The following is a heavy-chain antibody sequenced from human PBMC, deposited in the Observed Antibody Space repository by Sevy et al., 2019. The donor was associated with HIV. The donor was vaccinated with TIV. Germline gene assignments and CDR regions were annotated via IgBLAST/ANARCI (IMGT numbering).Heavy chain of an antibody. CDR2: IWYDGSNK. CDR3: ARAEVAYYYDSSGIFDY. CDR1: GFTFSSYG. J-gene: IGHJ4*02. V-gene: IGHV3-33*01. D-gene: IGHD3-22*01. Sequence: GGSLRLSCAASGFTFSSYGMHWVRQAPGKGLEWVAVIWYDGSNKYYAYSVKGRFTISRDNSKNTLYLQMNSLRAEDTAVYYCARAEVAYYYDSSGIFDYWGQGTLVTVSS.